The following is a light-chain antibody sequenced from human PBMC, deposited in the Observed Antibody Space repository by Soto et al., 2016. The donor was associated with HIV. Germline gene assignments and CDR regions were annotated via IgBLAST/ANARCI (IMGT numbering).Light chain of an antibody. CDR1: QLGDKY. Sequence: SYEPTQSPSVSVSPGQTASITCSGDQLGDKYVSWYLQKPGQSPVMVIYQDTKRPSGIPERFSGSNSGTTATLTISGTQSMGEADYYCQAWDSGTAVFGTGTKV. V-gene: IGLV3-1*01. CDR3: QAWDSGTAV. J-gene: IGLJ1*01. CDR2: QDT.